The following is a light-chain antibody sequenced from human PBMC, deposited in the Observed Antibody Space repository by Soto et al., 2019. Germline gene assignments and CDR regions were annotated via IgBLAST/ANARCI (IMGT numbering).Light chain of an antibody. CDR3: CSYAGSHTFV. J-gene: IGLJ1*01. CDR2: DVS. CDR1: SSDVGGYNF. Sequence: QSALTQSRSVSGSPGQSVTISCTGTSSDVGGYNFVSWYQQYPGKAPKFMIYDVSKRPSGVPDRFSGSKSGNTASLTISGLLAEDEADYYCCSYAGSHTFVFGTGTKLTVL. V-gene: IGLV2-11*01.